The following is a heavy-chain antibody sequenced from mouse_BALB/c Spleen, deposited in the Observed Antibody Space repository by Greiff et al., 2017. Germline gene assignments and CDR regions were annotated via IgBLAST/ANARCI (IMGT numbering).Heavy chain of an antibody. D-gene: IGHD2-14*01. V-gene: IGHV2-9*02. J-gene: IGHJ3*01. CDR1: GFSLTSYG. Sequence: QVQLKESGPGLVAPSQSLSITCTVSGFSLTSYGVHWVRQPPGKGLEWLGVIWAGGSTNYNSALMSRLSISKDNSKSQVFLKMNSLQTDDTAMYYCASYYRYDGGAWFAYWGQGTLVTVSA. CDR2: IWAGGST. CDR3: ASYYRYDGGAWFAY.